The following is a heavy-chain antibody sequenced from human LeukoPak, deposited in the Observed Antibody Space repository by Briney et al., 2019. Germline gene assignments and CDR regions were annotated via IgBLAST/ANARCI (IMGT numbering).Heavy chain of an antibody. V-gene: IGHV1-2*02. CDR2: INPNSGGT. D-gene: IGHD5-24*01. J-gene: IGHJ4*02. CDR1: GYTFTGYY. Sequence: GASVKVSCKASGYTFTGYYMYWVRQAPGQGLEWMGWINPNSGGTNYAQKFQGRVTMTRDTSISTAYMELSRLRSDDTAVYYCARAGTVEMTPLDYWGQGTLVTVSS. CDR3: ARAGTVEMTPLDY.